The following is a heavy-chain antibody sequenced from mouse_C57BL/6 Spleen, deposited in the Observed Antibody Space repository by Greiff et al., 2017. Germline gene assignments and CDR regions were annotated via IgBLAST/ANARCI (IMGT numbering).Heavy chain of an antibody. V-gene: IGHV1-55*01. D-gene: IGHD2-5*01. Sequence: VQLQQSGPELVKPGASVKMSCKASGYTFTSYWITWVKQRPGQGLEWIGDIYPGSGSTNYNEKFKSKATLTVDTSSSTAYMQLSSLTSEDSAVYYCAREASYYSNPFDYGGQGTTLTVSS. CDR1: GYTFTSYW. CDR2: IYPGSGST. CDR3: AREASYYSNPFDY. J-gene: IGHJ2*01.